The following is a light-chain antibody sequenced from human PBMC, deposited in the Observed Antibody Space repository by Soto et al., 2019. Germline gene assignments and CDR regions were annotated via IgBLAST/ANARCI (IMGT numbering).Light chain of an antibody. CDR2: EVS. CDR3: SSYTSSSILV. CDR1: SSDVGGYNY. V-gene: IGLV2-14*01. J-gene: IGLJ1*01. Sequence: QSAVTQPASVSGSPRQSITISCTVTSSDVGGYNYVSRYQQHPGKAPKLMIYEVSNRPSGVSNRFSGSKSGNTASLTISGLQAEDEADYYCSSYTSSSILVFGTGTKVTVL.